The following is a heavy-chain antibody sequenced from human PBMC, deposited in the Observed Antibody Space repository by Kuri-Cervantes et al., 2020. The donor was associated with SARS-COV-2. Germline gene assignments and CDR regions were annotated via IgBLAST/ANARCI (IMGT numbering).Heavy chain of an antibody. V-gene: IGHV3-21*04. J-gene: IGHJ6*03. D-gene: IGHD4-17*01. CDR1: GFTFSSYS. Sequence: GESLKISCAASGFTFSSYSMNWVRQAPGKGLEWVSSISSSSSYIYYADTLKGRFTISRDNAKTSLYLQMNSLGAEDTALYHCATNDYGVSYMDVWGKGTTVTVSS. CDR2: ISSSSSYI. CDR3: ATNDYGVSYMDV.